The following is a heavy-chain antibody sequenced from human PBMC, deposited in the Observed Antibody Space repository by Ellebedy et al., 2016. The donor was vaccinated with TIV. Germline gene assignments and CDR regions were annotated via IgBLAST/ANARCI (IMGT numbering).Heavy chain of an antibody. CDR1: GFTFSSYA. V-gene: IGHV3-30-3*01. Sequence: GESLKISCAASGFTFSSYAMHWVRQAPGKGLEWVAVISYDGSNKYYADSVKGRFTISRDNSKNTLYLQMNSLRAEDTAVYYCAKEVFRVGGSFDYWGQGTLVTVSS. CDR2: ISYDGSNK. D-gene: IGHD1-26*01. CDR3: AKEVFRVGGSFDY. J-gene: IGHJ4*02.